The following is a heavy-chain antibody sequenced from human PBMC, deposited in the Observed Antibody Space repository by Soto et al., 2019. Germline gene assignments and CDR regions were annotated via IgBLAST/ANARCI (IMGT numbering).Heavy chain of an antibody. CDR2: IMPIFRAP. D-gene: IGHD2-15*01. J-gene: IGHJ6*02. Sequence: QVQLVQSGAEVKKPGSSVKVSCKASGGAFSDYAFSWVRQAPGQGLEWLGGIMPIFRAPDYAQKFQGRVTITADEFTRTAYMERNSLRSEDTAVYYCASWLKGPDIGNYYYGMDVWGQGTTVTVS. CDR1: GGAFSDYA. V-gene: IGHV1-69*12. CDR3: ASWLKGPDIGNYYYGMDV.